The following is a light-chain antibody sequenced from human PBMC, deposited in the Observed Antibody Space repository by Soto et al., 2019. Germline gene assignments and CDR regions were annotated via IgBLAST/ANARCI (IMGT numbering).Light chain of an antibody. J-gene: IGKJ1*01. Sequence: EIVLTPSPGTLSLSPGDRATLSCRASQSLSVSYIAWYQQRPGQAPRLLIYGTSTRATGIPDRFSGSGSGTDFTLAISRLEPEDFAVYYCHQFGDSPQTFGQGTKVDIK. CDR3: HQFGDSPQT. V-gene: IGKV3-20*01. CDR2: GTS. CDR1: QSLSVSY.